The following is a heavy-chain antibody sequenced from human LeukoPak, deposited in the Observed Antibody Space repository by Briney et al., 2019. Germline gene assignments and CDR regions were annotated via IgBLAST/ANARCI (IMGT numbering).Heavy chain of an antibody. Sequence: PGGSLRLSCAAFGFTFTNYGMHWVRQAPGKGLEWVAFIGYDGSNKYYADSVKGRFTVSRDKSKNTLYLQMNSLRTEDTAVYYCAKGLYYKDRSGYPAWGQGTLVTISS. D-gene: IGHD3-22*01. J-gene: IGHJ5*02. CDR1: GFTFTNYG. CDR2: IGYDGSNK. CDR3: AKGLYYKDRSGYPA. V-gene: IGHV3-30*02.